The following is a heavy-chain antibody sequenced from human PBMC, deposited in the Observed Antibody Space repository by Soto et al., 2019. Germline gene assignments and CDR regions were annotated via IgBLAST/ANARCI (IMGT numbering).Heavy chain of an antibody. Sequence: DVQLLASGGDLVQPGGSLRLSCAASGFTSSNYAMNWVRQTAGQGMEWVSIIGANGGDTYYADSVKGRFTISRDNSKNTIYLQMNSLRAEDAAIYDCAKGLGASFPFSSWFDPWGHVNLVTVSA. V-gene: IGHV3-23*01. CDR1: GFTSSNYA. CDR3: AKGLGASFPFSSWFDP. J-gene: IGHJ5*02. D-gene: IGHD3-16*01. CDR2: IGANGGDT.